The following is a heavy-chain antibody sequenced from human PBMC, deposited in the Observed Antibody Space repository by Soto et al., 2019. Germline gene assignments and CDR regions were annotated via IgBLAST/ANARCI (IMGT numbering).Heavy chain of an antibody. CDR2: INPSGGST. D-gene: IGHD3-10*01. J-gene: IGHJ4*02. Sequence: GASVKVSCKSSGYTFTSYYMHWVRQAPGQGLEWMGIINPSGGSTSYAQKFQGRVTMTRDTSTSTVYMELSSLRSEDTAVYYCARELRVPGVVGYWGQGTLVTVSS. CDR3: ARELRVPGVVGY. V-gene: IGHV1-46*03. CDR1: GYTFTSYY.